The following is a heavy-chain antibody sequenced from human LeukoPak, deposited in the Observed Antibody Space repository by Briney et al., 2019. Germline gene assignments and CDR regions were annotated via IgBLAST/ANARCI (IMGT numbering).Heavy chain of an antibody. V-gene: IGHV3-7*01. Sequence: PGGSLRLSCAASGFTFSSYWMSWVRQAPEKGLEWVAKIKPDGGEIYHVDSVQGRFTISRDNAKNSLYLHMNSLRAEDTAVYYCATSRFYLESWGQGTLVTVSS. CDR1: GFTFSSYW. J-gene: IGHJ4*02. CDR3: ATSRFYLES. CDR2: IKPDGGEI.